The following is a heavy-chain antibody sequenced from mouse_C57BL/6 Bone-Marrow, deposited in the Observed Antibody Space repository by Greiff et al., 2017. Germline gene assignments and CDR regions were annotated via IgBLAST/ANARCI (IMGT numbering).Heavy chain of an antibody. V-gene: IGHV1-4*01. D-gene: IGHD3-2*02. CDR1: GYTFTSYT. Sequence: VKVVESGAELARPGASVKMSCKASGYTFTSYTMHWVKQRPGQGLEWIGYINPSSGYTKYNQKFKDKATLTADKSSSTAYMQLSSLTSEDSAVYYCARRLRPLGYAMDDWGQGTSVTVSS. CDR2: INPSSGYT. CDR3: ARRLRPLGYAMDD. J-gene: IGHJ4*01.